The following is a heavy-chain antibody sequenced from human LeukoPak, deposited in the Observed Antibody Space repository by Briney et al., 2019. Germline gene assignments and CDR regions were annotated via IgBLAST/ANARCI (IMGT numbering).Heavy chain of an antibody. V-gene: IGHV4-4*07. J-gene: IGHJ4*02. CDR2: IYTSGST. CDR1: GGSISSYY. D-gene: IGHD4-23*01. Sequence: SETLSLTCTVSGGSISSYYWSWIRQPAGKGLEWIGHIYTSGSTNYNPSLKSRVTMSVDTSKNQFSLKLSSVTAADTAVYYCARDAEYGGNSAAFDYWGQGTLVTVSS. CDR3: ARDAEYGGNSAAFDY.